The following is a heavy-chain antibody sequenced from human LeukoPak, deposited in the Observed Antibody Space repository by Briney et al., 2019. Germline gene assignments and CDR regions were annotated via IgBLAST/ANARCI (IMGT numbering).Heavy chain of an antibody. D-gene: IGHD3-3*02. CDR2: ISSDGNTK. CDR3: ARVSIFGVVIPPDF. V-gene: IGHV3-30*01. J-gene: IGHJ4*02. CDR1: GFTFSSYA. Sequence: GRSLRLSCAASGFTFSSYAMHWVRQAPGKGLEWVALISSDGNTKYYADSVKGRFTISTDNSKNTLFLQMNSLRAEDTAVYYCARVSIFGVVIPPDFRGQGTLVTVSS.